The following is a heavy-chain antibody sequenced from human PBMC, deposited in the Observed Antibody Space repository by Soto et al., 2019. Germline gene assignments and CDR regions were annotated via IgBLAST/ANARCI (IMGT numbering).Heavy chain of an antibody. J-gene: IGHJ5*02. D-gene: IGHD3-16*01. CDR2: RKQDGGEK. V-gene: IGHV3-7*04. Sequence: EVQLVESGGGLVQPGGSLRLSCAASGFTFNSYWMSWVRQTPGKGLEWVANRKQDGGEKHYVDHVKGRFTISRNNAKNSLRLQMNSLRVEDPGVYYCARAGHPYSPPSGWFGPRGHGTLVTVSS. CDR3: ARAGHPYSPPSGWFGP. CDR1: GFTFNSYW.